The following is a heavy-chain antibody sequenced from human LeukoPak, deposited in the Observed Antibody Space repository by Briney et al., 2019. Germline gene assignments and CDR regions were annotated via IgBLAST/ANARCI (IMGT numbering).Heavy chain of an antibody. V-gene: IGHV4-34*01. Sequence: SETLSLTCAVYGVSFSGYYWSWIRQPPGKGLEWIGEINQSGSTNYNPSLKSRVTISVDTSKKQISLKLTSVTSADTAVYFCARGSFDSSGYYYFWGQGTLVTVSS. CDR2: INQSGST. D-gene: IGHD3-22*01. CDR1: GVSFSGYY. CDR3: ARGSFDSSGYYYF. J-gene: IGHJ4*02.